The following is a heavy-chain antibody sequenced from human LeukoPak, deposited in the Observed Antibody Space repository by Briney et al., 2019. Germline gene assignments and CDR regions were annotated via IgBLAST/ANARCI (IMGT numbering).Heavy chain of an antibody. CDR3: VKDLSGSFSFHQ. V-gene: IGHV3-64D*09. CDR2: INDNGYNT. J-gene: IGHJ4*02. D-gene: IGHD1-26*01. Sequence: GGSLRLSCSASGFTFSNFVMHWVRQAPGKGLEYVAIINDNGYNTDYAGSVKGRFTVARDNPKNTLYLQMSSLRPEDTAVYYCVKDLSGSFSFHQWGQGTLVTVSS. CDR1: GFTFSNFV.